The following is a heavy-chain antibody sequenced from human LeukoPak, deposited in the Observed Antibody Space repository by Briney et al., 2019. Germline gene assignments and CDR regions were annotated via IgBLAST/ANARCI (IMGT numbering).Heavy chain of an antibody. CDR1: GGSFSGYY. CDR2: INHSGST. D-gene: IGHD3-10*01. CDR3: ARDPGSY. J-gene: IGHJ4*02. V-gene: IGHV4-34*01. Sequence: PSETLSLTCAVYGGSFSGYYWSWVRQPPGKGLEWIGEINHSGSTNYNPSLKSRVTMSVDTSKNQFSLKLSSVTAADTAVYYCARDPGSYWGQGALVTVSS.